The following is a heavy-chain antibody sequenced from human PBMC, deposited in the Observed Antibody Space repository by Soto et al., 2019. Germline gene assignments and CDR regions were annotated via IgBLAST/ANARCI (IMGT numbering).Heavy chain of an antibody. V-gene: IGHV4-39*01. J-gene: IGHJ4*02. CDR1: GGSISSSSYY. Sequence: SETLCLTCTVSGGSISSSSYYWGWIRQPPGKGLEWIGSIYYSGSTYYNPSLKSRVTISVDTSKNQFSLKLSSVTAADTAVYYCARSYSSSSGSVYWGQGTLVTVSS. CDR2: IYYSGST. CDR3: ARSYSSSSGSVY. D-gene: IGHD6-6*01.